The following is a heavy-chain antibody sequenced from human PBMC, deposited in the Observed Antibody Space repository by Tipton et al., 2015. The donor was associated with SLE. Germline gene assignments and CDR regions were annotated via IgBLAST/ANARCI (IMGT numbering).Heavy chain of an antibody. CDR1: GFTFDDYG. V-gene: IGHV3-48*03. Sequence: GSLRLSCATSGFTFDDYGMSWVRQAPGKGLEWVSYISSSGGTIYYADSVKGRFTISRDNGKNSLYLQMNSLRAEDTAVYYCATDYYDSSGYPTFFDYWGQGTLVTVSS. CDR3: ATDYYDSSGYPTFFDY. J-gene: IGHJ4*02. CDR2: ISSSGGTI. D-gene: IGHD3-22*01.